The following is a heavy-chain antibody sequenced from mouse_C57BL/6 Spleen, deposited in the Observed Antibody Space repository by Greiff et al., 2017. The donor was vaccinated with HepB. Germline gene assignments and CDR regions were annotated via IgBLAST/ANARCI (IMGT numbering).Heavy chain of an antibody. CDR1: GFTFSSYG. CDR2: ISSGGSYT. V-gene: IGHV5-6*03. CDR3: ARSARDYAMDY. J-gene: IGHJ4*01. Sequence: EVKLVESGGGLVKPGGSLKLSCAASGFTFSSYGMSWVRQTPDKRLEWVATISSGGSYTYYPDSVKGRFTISRDNAKNTLYLQMSSLKSEDTAMYYCARSARDYAMDYWGQGTSVTVSS.